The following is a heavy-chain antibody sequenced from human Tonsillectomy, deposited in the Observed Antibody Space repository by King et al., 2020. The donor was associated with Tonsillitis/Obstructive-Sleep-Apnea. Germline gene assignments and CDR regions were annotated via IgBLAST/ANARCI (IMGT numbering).Heavy chain of an antibody. CDR3: ARGYDYGGPFDY. CDR1: GYTFTSYW. V-gene: IGHV5-10-1*03. CDR2: IDPSDSYT. D-gene: IGHD5-18*01. Sequence: VQLVESGAEVKKPGESLRISCEGSGYTFTSYWISWVRQMPGKGLEWVGRIDPSDSYTNYSPSFQGHVTTSSDKSVSTAYLQWSSLKASDTAIYYCARGYDYGGPFDYWGQGTLVTVSS. J-gene: IGHJ4*02.